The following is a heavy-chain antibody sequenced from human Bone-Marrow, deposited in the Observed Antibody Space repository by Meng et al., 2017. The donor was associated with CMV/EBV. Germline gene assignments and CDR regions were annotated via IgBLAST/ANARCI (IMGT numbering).Heavy chain of an antibody. V-gene: IGHV4-34*01. CDR1: GGSFSGYY. D-gene: IGHD3-22*01. CDR3: ASGIVVVNYYYYGMDV. CDR2: INHSGST. J-gene: IGHJ6*02. Sequence: SETLSLTCAVYGGSFSGYYWSWIRQPPGKGLEWIGEINHSGSTNYNPSFKSRVTISVDTSKNQFSLKLSSVTAADTAVYYCASGIVVVNYYYYGMDVWGQGTTVTVSS.